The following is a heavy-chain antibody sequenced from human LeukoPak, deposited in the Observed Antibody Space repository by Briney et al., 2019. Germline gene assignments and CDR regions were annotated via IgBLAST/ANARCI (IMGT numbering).Heavy chain of an antibody. CDR1: GLTFSDYY. CDR2: ISPSGSSI. J-gene: IGHJ6*02. V-gene: IGHV3-11*04. CDR3: ARESGNGYSSGWYPYYYYGMDV. Sequence: GGSLRLSCAVSGLTFSDYYMSWTRQAPGKGPELVSYISPSGSSIFYVDSVKGRFTISRDNAKNSLYLQMNSLRAEDTAVYYCARESGNGYSSGWYPYYYYGMDVWGQGTTVTVSS. D-gene: IGHD6-19*01.